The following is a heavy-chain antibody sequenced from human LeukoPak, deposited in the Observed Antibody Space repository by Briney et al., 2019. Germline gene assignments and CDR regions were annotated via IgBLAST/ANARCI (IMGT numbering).Heavy chain of an antibody. J-gene: IGHJ4*02. V-gene: IGHV4-34*01. CDR2: INHSGST. D-gene: IGHD3-22*01. CDR3: ARGPPTDYYDSSGFYYVFDY. Sequence: SETLSLTCAVYGGSFSGYYLSWIRQPPGKGLEWIGEINHSGSTNYNPSLKSRVTISVDTSKNQFYLKLSSVTAADTAVYFCARGPPTDYYDSSGFYYVFDYWGQGTLVTVSS. CDR1: GGSFSGYY.